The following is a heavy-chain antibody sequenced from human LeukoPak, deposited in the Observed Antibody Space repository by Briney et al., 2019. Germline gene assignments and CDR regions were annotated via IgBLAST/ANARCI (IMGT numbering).Heavy chain of an antibody. CDR1: GYTFTSYY. D-gene: IGHD1-26*01. V-gene: IGHV1-46*01. CDR2: INLSGGST. CDR3: ARVRMRDSGSYYAQGLYFQH. Sequence: ASVKVSCKASGYTFTSYYMHWVRQAPGQGLEWMGIINLSGGSTSYAQKFQGRVTMTRDTSTSTVYMELSSLRSEDTAVYYCARVRMRDSGSYYAQGLYFQHWGQGTLVTVSS. J-gene: IGHJ1*01.